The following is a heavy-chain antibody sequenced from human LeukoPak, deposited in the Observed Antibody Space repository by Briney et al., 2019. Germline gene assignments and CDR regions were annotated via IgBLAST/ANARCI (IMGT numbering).Heavy chain of an antibody. CDR2: ISGSRGST. Sequence: GGSLRLSCAASGFTFSSYAMSWVRQAPGKGLEWVSAISGSRGSTYYADSVKGRFTISRDNSKNTLYLQMNSLRAEDTAVYYCAKVGSYYYDSSYDGDAFDIWGQGTMVTVSS. V-gene: IGHV3-23*01. D-gene: IGHD3-22*01. CDR1: GFTFSSYA. J-gene: IGHJ3*02. CDR3: AKVGSYYYDSSYDGDAFDI.